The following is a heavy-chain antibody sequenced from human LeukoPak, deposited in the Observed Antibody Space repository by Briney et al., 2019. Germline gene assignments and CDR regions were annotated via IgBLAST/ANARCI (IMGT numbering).Heavy chain of an antibody. V-gene: IGHV3-30*03. J-gene: IGHJ4*02. Sequence: GGSLRLSCAASGFTFSNYGMHWVRQAPGKGLEGVALISYDGTNKNYADSVKGRFTISRDNAKNSVFLEMTSLKVEDTAVYYCARDWALTEWGQGTLVTVSS. CDR3: ARDWALTE. CDR1: GFTFSNYG. CDR2: ISYDGTNK. D-gene: IGHD7-27*01.